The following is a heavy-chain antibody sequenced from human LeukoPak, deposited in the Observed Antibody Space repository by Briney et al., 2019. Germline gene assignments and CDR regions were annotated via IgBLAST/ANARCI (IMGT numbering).Heavy chain of an antibody. J-gene: IGHJ3*02. D-gene: IGHD3-16*01. V-gene: IGHV3-7*01. CDR1: GFTFSDYY. Sequence: GSLRLSCAASGFTFSDYYMSWIRQAPGKGLEWVAIINPDGSTTGYVDSVKGRFTISRDNAKNSLCLQLNSLRAEDTAVYYCVRDPGWGSFDIWGQGTMVTVSS. CDR2: INPDGSTT. CDR3: VRDPGWGSFDI.